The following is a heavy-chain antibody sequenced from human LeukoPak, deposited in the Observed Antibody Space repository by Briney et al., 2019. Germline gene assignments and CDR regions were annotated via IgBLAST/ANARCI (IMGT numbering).Heavy chain of an antibody. CDR1: GGSITSGNYY. Sequence: SETLSLTCTVSGGSITSGNYYWSWIRQPPGKGLEWIGYIYYSGSTYYNPSLKSRVTISVDTSKNQFSLKLSSVTAADTAVYYCARTSGSYSTFDYWGQGTLVTVSS. V-gene: IGHV4-30-4*01. D-gene: IGHD1-26*01. J-gene: IGHJ4*02. CDR3: ARTSGSYSTFDY. CDR2: IYYSGST.